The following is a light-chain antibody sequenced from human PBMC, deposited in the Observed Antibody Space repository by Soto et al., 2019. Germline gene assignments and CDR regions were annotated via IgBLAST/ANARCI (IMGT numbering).Light chain of an antibody. J-gene: IGKJ5*01. CDR2: GAS. Sequence: EIVMTQSPGTLSLSPGEAATLSCRASQSVSGSYLAWYQQKPGQAPRLVIHGASTRATGFPARFSGSGSGTDFTLTISSLQSEDFAVYYCQQYNNWPWTFGQGTRLEIK. V-gene: IGKV3-15*01. CDR1: QSVSGSY. CDR3: QQYNNWPWT.